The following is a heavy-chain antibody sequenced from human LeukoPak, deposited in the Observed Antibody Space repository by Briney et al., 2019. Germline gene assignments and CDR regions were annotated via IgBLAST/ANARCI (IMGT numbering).Heavy chain of an antibody. J-gene: IGHJ6*02. CDR3: ARWLLSARGMDV. CDR2: ISGSGGST. V-gene: IGHV3-23*01. D-gene: IGHD5-24*01. CDR1: GFTFSSYA. Sequence: GGSLRLSCAASGFTFSSYAMSWVRQAPGKGLEWVSAISGSGGSTYYADSVKGRFTISRDNSKNTLYLQMNSLRAEDTAVYYCARWLLSARGMDVWGQGTTVTVSS.